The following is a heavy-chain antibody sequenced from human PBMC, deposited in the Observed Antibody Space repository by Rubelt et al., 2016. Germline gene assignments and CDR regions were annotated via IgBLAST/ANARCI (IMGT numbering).Heavy chain of an antibody. J-gene: IGHJ4*02. D-gene: IGHD5-18*01. CDR3: ARDQYSYGYSHYFDY. Sequence: GKGLEWVSTISDSGGITYYGDSVKGRFTISRDNSKNTLYLQMNSLRAEDTAVYYCARDQYSYGYSHYFDYWGQGTLVTVSS. V-gene: IGHV3-23*01. CDR2: ISDSGGIT.